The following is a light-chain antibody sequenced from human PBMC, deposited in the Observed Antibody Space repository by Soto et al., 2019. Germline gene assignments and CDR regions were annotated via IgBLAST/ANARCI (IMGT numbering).Light chain of an antibody. CDR3: QQSYTSPPALT. V-gene: IGKV1-39*01. CDR2: AAS. J-gene: IGKJ4*01. CDR1: QSIGIY. Sequence: DIQMTQSPSSLSASVGDRITISCRASQSIGIYLHWYQQKPGKAPKLLIYAASSLQSGVPSRFSGSGSGTDFTLTVSSLQPEDFATYYCQQSYTSPPALTFGGGTKVEI.